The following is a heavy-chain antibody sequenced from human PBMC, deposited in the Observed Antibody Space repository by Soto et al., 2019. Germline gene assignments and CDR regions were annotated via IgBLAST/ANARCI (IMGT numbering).Heavy chain of an antibody. CDR2: TYQSGSA. V-gene: IGHV4-30-2*06. CDR1: GGSITSGGYS. Sequence: SETLSLTCTVSGGSITSGGYSWTWIRQSPGKGLEWIGYTYQSGSAYYNPSLKSRVTISVDRSRNQFSLQVSSVTAADTAVYYCAKNLPRTGRFDYWGQGTVVTVSS. J-gene: IGHJ4*02. CDR3: AKNLPRTGRFDY.